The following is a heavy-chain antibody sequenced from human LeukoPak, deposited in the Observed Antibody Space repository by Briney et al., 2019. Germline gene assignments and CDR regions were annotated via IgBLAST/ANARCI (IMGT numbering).Heavy chain of an antibody. CDR2: IIPIFGTA. CDR3: ARDSLHVTALPYDAYI. J-gene: IGHJ3*02. D-gene: IGHD2-21*02. Sequence: ASVKVSCKASGGTFSSYAISWVRQAPGQGLEWMGGIIPIFGTANYAQKFQGRVTITADESTSTAYMELSSLRSEDTAVYYCARDSLHVTALPYDAYIWGQGTMVTVSS. CDR1: GGTFSSYA. V-gene: IGHV1-69*13.